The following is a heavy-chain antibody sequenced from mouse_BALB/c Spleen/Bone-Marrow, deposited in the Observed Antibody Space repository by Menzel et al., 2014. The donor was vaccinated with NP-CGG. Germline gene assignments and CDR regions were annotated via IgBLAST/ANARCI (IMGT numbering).Heavy chain of an antibody. CDR2: ISSGGGST. J-gene: IGHJ3*01. CDR3: ASTYYGNPFAY. Sequence: EVQLVESGGGLVQPGGSLKLSCATSGFTFSDYYMYWVRQTPEKRLEWVAYISSGGGSTYYPDTVKGRFTISRDNAKNTLYLQMSRLKSEDTAMYYCASTYYGNPFAYWGQGSLVTVSA. CDR1: GFTFSDYY. D-gene: IGHD2-10*01. V-gene: IGHV5-12*02.